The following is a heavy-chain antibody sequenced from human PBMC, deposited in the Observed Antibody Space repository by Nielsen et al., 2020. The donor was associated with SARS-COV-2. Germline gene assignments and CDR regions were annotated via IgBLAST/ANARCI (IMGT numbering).Heavy chain of an antibody. CDR3: AKDKIIVASGSGAFDI. V-gene: IGHV3-7*03. CDR1: GFTFSSLW. D-gene: IGHD6-13*01. Sequence: GESLKISCAASGFTFSSLWMSWVRQVPGKGLEWVADINPDGSEKVDVDSVKGRFTISRDNAKNSVYLEMNSLRVEDTALYYCAKDKIIVASGSGAFDIWGQGTMVTVSS. CDR2: INPDGSEK. J-gene: IGHJ3*02.